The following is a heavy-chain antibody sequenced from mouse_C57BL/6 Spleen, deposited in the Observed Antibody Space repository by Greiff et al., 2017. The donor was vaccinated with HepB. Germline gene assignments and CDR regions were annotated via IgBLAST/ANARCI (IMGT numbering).Heavy chain of an antibody. J-gene: IGHJ2*01. CDR2: IYPGDGDT. V-gene: IGHV1-82*01. Sequence: QVQLQQSGPELVKLGASVKISCKASGYASSSSWMNWVKQRPGKGLEWIGRIYPGDGDTNYNGKFKGKATLTADKSSSTAYMQLSSLTSEDSAVYFCARSYYSSSSFDYWGQGTTLTVSS. CDR3: ARSYYSSSSFDY. D-gene: IGHD1-1*01. CDR1: GYASSSSW.